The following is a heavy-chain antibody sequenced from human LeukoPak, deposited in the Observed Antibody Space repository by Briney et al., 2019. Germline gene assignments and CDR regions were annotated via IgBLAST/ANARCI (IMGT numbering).Heavy chain of an antibody. CDR3: ARETLYSSSWLDY. Sequence: GASVKVSCKASGYTFTGYYMHWVRQAPGQGLEWMGWINPNSGGTNYAQKFQGRVTMTRDTSISTAYMELSRLRSDDTAVYYCARETLYSSSWLDYWGQGTLVTVSS. D-gene: IGHD6-13*01. V-gene: IGHV1-2*02. J-gene: IGHJ4*02. CDR2: INPNSGGT. CDR1: GYTFTGYY.